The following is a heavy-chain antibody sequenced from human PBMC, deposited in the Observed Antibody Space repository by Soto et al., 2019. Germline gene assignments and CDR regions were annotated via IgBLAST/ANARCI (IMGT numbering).Heavy chain of an antibody. CDR1: GYTFTGYY. CDR2: INPNSGGA. V-gene: IGHV1-2*04. CDR3: SRGGSIAAPLGYYYMDV. D-gene: IGHD6-6*01. J-gene: IGHJ6*03. Sequence: ASVKVSCKASGYTFTGYYMHWVRQAPGQGLEWMGWINPNSGGANYAQKFQGWVTMTRDTSISTAYMELSRLRSDDTAVYYCSRGGSIAAPLGYYYMDVWGKGTTVTVTS.